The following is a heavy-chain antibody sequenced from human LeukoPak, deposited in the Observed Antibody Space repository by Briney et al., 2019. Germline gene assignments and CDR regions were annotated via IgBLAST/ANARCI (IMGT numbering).Heavy chain of an antibody. CDR3: ARVYYYGSGPQTPFDP. J-gene: IGHJ5*02. D-gene: IGHD3-10*01. V-gene: IGHV1-18*01. CDR2: ISAYNGNT. CDR1: GHTCTSYG. Sequence: GASVKVSCKASGHTCTSYGISWVRQAPGQGLEWMGWISAYNGNTNYAQKVQGRVTMTTDISTSTAYMELRSLRSDDTAVYYCARVYYYGSGPQTPFDPWGQGTLVTVSS.